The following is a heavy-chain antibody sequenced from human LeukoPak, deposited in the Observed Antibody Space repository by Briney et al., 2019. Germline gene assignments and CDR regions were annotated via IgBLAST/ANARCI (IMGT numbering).Heavy chain of an antibody. J-gene: IGHJ4*02. CDR3: AKNYVCISAPRTYCFDY. Sequence: GGSLRLSCAASGLTFSTYAVSWVRHAPGKGREGVTAITGSGGSTNYADCVKRRFNISRDNSENALYVQMNSLRAEYVALYYCAKNYVCISAPRTYCFDYWGQGTLVTVSS. CDR1: GLTFSTYA. D-gene: IGHD3-16*01. CDR2: ITGSGGST. V-gene: IGHV3-23*01.